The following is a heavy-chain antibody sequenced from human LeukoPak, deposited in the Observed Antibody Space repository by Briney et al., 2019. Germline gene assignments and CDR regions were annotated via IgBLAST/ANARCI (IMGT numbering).Heavy chain of an antibody. J-gene: IGHJ4*02. Sequence: PSETLSLTCTVSGGSISSGGYYWSWIRQHPGKGLEWIGYIYYSGSTYYNPSLKSRVTISVDTSKNQFSLKLSSVTAADTAVYYCARAYDFWSGYRYFDYWGQGTLVTVSS. V-gene: IGHV4-31*03. CDR1: GGSISSGGYY. CDR2: IYYSGST. CDR3: ARAYDFWSGYRYFDY. D-gene: IGHD3-3*01.